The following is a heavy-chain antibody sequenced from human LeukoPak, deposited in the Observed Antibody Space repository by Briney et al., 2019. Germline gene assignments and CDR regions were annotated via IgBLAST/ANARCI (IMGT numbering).Heavy chain of an antibody. J-gene: IGHJ3*02. V-gene: IGHV3-11*01. CDR3: AREYQSGPDAFDI. CDR2: ISSSGSTI. D-gene: IGHD2-2*01. Sequence: GGSLRLSCAASGFTFSDYYMSWIRQAPGKGLEWVSYISSSGSTIYYADSVKGRFTISRDNAKNSLYLRMNSLRAEDTAVYYCAREYQSGPDAFDIWGQGTMVTVSS. CDR1: GFTFSDYY.